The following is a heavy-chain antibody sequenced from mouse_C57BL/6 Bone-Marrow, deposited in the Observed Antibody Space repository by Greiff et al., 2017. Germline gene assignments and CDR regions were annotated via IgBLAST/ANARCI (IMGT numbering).Heavy chain of an antibody. CDR2: INPTDGDT. CDR1: GYTFTNYW. D-gene: IGHD2-10*02. V-gene: IGHV1-50*01. Sequence: QVQLQQPGPELVKPGASVKLSCKASGYTFTNYWMQWVKQRPGQGLEWIGEINPTDGDTNYNQKFKGKATLTVDTSSSTAYMQLSSLTSEDSAVYYCAWYCNRYFDYGGQGTTLTVSS. J-gene: IGHJ2*01. CDR3: AWYCNRYFDY.